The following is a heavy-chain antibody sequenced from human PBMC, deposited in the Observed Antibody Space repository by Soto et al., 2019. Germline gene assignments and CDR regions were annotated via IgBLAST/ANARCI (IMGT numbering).Heavy chain of an antibody. CDR3: ARRRSYDFWSGPNTHYYYYGMDV. Sequence: PGGSLRLSCAASGFTFSSYWMHWVRQAPGKGLVWVSRINSDGSSTSYADSVKGRFTISRDNAKNTLYLQMNSLRAEDTAVYYCARRRSYDFWSGPNTHYYYYGMDVWGQGTTVTVSS. CDR1: GFTFSSYW. D-gene: IGHD3-3*01. CDR2: INSDGSST. V-gene: IGHV3-74*01. J-gene: IGHJ6*02.